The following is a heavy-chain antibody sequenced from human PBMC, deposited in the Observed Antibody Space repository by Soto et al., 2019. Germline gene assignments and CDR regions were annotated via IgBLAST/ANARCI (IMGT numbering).Heavy chain of an antibody. CDR2: ISSSSSYI. V-gene: IGHV3-21*01. CDR3: AREEYSSTEYYFDY. Sequence: GGSLRLSCAASGFTFSIYSMNWVRQAPGKGLEWVSSISSSSSYIYYADSVKGRFTISRDNAKNPLYLQMNSLRAEDTAVYYCAREEYSSTEYYFDYWGQGTLVTVSS. J-gene: IGHJ4*02. D-gene: IGHD6-6*01. CDR1: GFTFSIYS.